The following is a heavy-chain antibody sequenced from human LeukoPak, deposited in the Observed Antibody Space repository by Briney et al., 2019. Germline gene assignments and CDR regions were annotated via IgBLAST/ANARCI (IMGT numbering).Heavy chain of an antibody. CDR1: GYTFTSYA. J-gene: IGHJ4*02. CDR2: INPNSGGT. V-gene: IGHV1-2*06. Sequence: ASVKVSCTASGYTFTSYAMNWVRQAPGQGLEWMGRINPNSGGTNYAQKFQGRVTMTRDTSISTAYMELSRLRSDDTAVYYCARVPIRGYYDSSGYSPGFDYWGQGTLVTVSS. CDR3: ARVPIRGYYDSSGYSPGFDY. D-gene: IGHD3-22*01.